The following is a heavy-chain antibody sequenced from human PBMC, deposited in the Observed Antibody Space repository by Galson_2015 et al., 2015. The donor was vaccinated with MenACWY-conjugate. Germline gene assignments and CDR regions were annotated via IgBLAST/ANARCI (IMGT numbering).Heavy chain of an antibody. CDR3: ARPVRNRLTIAVPYYFDH. CDR1: GFTLSHYW. J-gene: IGHJ4*02. D-gene: IGHD2-21*01. Sequence: SLRLSCAASGFTLSHYWMSWVRQAPGEGLEWVATIRDDGSETFHVDSVKDRFIISRDNGQNSLYLQMNSLRAEDTAVYYCARPVRNRLTIAVPYYFDHWGQGTLVAVSS. V-gene: IGHV3-7*03. CDR2: IRDDGSET.